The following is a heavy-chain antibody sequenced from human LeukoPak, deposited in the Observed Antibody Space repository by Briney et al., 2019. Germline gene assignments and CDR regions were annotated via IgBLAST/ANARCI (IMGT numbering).Heavy chain of an antibody. CDR1: GYTFTSYD. V-gene: IGHV7-4-1*02. CDR2: INTNTGNP. CDR3: AKYQHYSDFDY. Sequence: ASVKVSCKASGYTFTSYDINWVRQATGQGLEWMGWINTNTGNPTYAQGFTGRFVFSLDTSVSTAYLQISSLKAEDTAVYYCAKYQHYSDFDYWGQGTLVTVSS. J-gene: IGHJ4*02. D-gene: IGHD3-3*02.